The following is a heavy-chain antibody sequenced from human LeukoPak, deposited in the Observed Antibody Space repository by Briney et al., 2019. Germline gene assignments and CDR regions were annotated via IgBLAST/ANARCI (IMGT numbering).Heavy chain of an antibody. CDR1: GGSISNYH. CDR2: IEYSGGT. D-gene: IGHD3-10*01. J-gene: IGHJ5*02. V-gene: IGHV4-59*08. CDR3: ARVKYSSGSTSSWFDP. Sequence: PSETLSPTCTVSGGSISNYHWSWFRQSPGTGLEWIGYIEYSGGTTYNSSLKSRVTISVDTSKSQFSLKLNSVTAADTAVYYCARVKYSSGSTSSWFDPWGQGTPVAVSS.